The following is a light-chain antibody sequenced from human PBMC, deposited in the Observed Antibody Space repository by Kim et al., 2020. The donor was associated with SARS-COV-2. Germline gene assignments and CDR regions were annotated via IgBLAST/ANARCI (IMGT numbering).Light chain of an antibody. CDR2: DVT. CDR3: CSYAGSPPYV. CDR1: SSDVGGYNY. V-gene: IGLV2-11*01. Sequence: QSALTQPRSVSGSPGQSVTISCTGTSSDVGGYNYVSWYQQHPGKAPKLMIYDVTERPSGVPDRFSASKSGNTASLTISGLQAEVEADYYCCSYAGSPPYVFGTGTKVTVL. J-gene: IGLJ1*01.